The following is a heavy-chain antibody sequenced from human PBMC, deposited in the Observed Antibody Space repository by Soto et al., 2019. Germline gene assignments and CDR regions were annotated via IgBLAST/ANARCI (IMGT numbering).Heavy chain of an antibody. J-gene: IGHJ3*02. D-gene: IGHD3-22*01. CDR2: IIPIFGTA. CDR1: GGTFSSYA. V-gene: IGHV1-69*13. CDR3: ASSFSLTYYYDSSGSQNAFDI. Sequence: AASVKVSCKASGGTFSSYAISWVRQAPGQGLEWMGGIIPIFGTANYAQKFQGRVTITADESTSTAYMELSSLRSEDTAVYYCASSFSLTYYYDSSGSQNAFDIWGQGTMVTVSS.